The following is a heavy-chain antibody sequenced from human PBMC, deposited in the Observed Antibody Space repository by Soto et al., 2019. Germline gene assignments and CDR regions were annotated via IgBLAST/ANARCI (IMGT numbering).Heavy chain of an antibody. V-gene: IGHV1-3*01. Sequence: ASVKVSCKASGYTFTSYAMHWVRQAPGQRLEWMGWINAGNGNTKYSQKFQGRVTITRDTSASTAYMELSSLRSEDTAVYYCASYSSSWEPYYYYYYMDVWGKGPRSPSP. CDR3: ASYSSSWEPYYYYYYMDV. CDR2: INAGNGNT. D-gene: IGHD6-13*01. CDR1: GYTFTSYA. J-gene: IGHJ6*03.